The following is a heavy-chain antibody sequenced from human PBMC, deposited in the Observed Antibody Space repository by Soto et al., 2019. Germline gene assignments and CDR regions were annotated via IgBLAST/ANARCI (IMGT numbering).Heavy chain of an antibody. V-gene: IGHV4-59*01. CDR1: GGSISSYY. J-gene: IGHJ6*02. Sequence: PSETLSLTCTVSGGSISSYYWSWIRQPPGKGLEWIGYIYYSGSTNYNPSLKSRVTISVDTSKNQFSLKLSSVTAADTAVYYCARDSDYDYVWGSYRSPVGMDVWGQGTTVTVSS. D-gene: IGHD3-16*02. CDR2: IYYSGST. CDR3: ARDSDYDYVWGSYRSPVGMDV.